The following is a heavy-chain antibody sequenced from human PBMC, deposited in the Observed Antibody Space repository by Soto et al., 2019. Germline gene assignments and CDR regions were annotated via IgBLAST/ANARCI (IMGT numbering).Heavy chain of an antibody. CDR3: ASYLIFSNWFDP. J-gene: IGHJ5*02. CDR2: IYHSGST. Sequence: QLQLQESGSGLVKPSQTLSLTCAVSGGSISSGGYSWSWIRQPPGKGLEWIGYIYHSGSTYYNPSLKSRVTISVDRSKNQFSLKLSSVTAADTVVYYCASYLIFSNWFDPWGQGTLVTVSS. D-gene: IGHD3-3*01. CDR1: GGSISSGGYS. V-gene: IGHV4-30-2*01.